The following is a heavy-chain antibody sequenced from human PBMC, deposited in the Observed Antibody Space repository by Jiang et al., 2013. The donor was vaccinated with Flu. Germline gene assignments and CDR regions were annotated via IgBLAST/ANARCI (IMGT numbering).Heavy chain of an antibody. CDR3: AATPEMGYDPLQNWFDP. V-gene: IGHV4-39*01. Sequence: GSGLVKPSETLSLTCTVSGGSISSSSYYWGWIRQPPGKGLEWIGSIYYSGSTYYNPSLKSRVTISVDTSKNQFSLKLSSVTAADTAVYYCAATPEMGYDPLQNWFDPWGQGTLVTVSS. J-gene: IGHJ5*02. CDR2: IYYSGST. D-gene: IGHD5-12*01. CDR1: GGSISSSSYY.